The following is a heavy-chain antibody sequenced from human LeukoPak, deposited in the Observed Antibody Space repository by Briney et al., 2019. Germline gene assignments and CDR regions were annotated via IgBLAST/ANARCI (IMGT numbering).Heavy chain of an antibody. CDR3: ARVRSPRVYNGSGSPSFDI. J-gene: IGHJ3*02. D-gene: IGHD3-10*01. Sequence: SETLSLTCAVYGGSFSGYYWSWIRQPPGKGLEWIGEINHSGSTNYNPSLKCRVTISVDTSKKQFSLKWSSVTCADTAVYYCARVRSPRVYNGSGSPSFDIWGEGTMVTVP. CDR1: GGSFSGYY. CDR2: INHSGST. V-gene: IGHV4-34*01.